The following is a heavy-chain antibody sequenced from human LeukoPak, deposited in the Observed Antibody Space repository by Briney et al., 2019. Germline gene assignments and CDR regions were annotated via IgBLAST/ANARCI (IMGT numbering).Heavy chain of an antibody. Sequence: ASVKVSCKASGYTFTSYYMHWVRQAPGQGLEWMGIINPSGGSTSYAQKFQGRVTMTRDTSTSTVYMELSSLRSEDTAVYYCARSRDTSNFWSGYWYYYYYGMDVWGQGTTVTVSS. CDR2: INPSGGST. CDR3: ARSRDTSNFWSGYWYYYYYGMDV. D-gene: IGHD3-3*01. J-gene: IGHJ6*02. CDR1: GYTFTSYY. V-gene: IGHV1-46*01.